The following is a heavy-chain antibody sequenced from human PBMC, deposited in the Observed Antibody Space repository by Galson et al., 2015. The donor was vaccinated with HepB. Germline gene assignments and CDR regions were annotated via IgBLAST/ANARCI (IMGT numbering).Heavy chain of an antibody. Sequence: QSGAEVKRPGTSVKVSCKASGYTFTNFGITWVRQAPGQGLEWMGWISPYNGNTNYAQKVQGRVTMTTDTSTTTASMELRSLRSDDTAVYYCARLGPAGGFLDYWGQGTLVTVSS. D-gene: IGHD2-2*01. CDR2: ISPYNGNT. V-gene: IGHV1-18*01. CDR3: ARLGPAGGFLDY. CDR1: GYTFTNFG. J-gene: IGHJ4*02.